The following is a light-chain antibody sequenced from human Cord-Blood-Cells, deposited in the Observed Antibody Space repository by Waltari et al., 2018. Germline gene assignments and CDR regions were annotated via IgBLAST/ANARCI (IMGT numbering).Light chain of an antibody. V-gene: IGLV2-14*03. J-gene: IGLJ3*02. CDR2: DVS. CDR3: SSYPSSSTV. Sequence: SARTQPASVSGSPGQSITISCTGTISDVGGYNYVSWYQQHPGKAHKLMIYDVSNRPSGVSNRFSGSKSGNTASLTISGLQAEDEADYYCSSYPSSSTVFGGGTKLTVL. CDR1: ISDVGGYNY.